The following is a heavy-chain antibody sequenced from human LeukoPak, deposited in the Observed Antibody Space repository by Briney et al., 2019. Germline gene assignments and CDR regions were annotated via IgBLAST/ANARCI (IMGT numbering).Heavy chain of an antibody. J-gene: IGHJ4*02. CDR2: IYHSGST. Sequence: PSETLSLTCAVSGGSISSGGYSWSWIRQPPGKGLEWIGYIYHSGSTYYNPSLKSRVTISVDRSKNQFSLKLSSVTAADTAVYYCARAISGGSYSDYWGQGTLVTVSS. V-gene: IGHV4-30-2*01. CDR1: GGSISSGGYS. D-gene: IGHD1-26*01. CDR3: ARAISGGSYSDY.